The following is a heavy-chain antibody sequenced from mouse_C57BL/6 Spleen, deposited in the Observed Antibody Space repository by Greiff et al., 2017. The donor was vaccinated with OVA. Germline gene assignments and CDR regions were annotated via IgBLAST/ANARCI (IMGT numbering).Heavy chain of an antibody. CDR1: GYSITSGYD. V-gene: IGHV3-1*01. CDR2: ISYSGST. D-gene: IGHD1-1*01. CDR3: ARAHYYGSSYGWYFDV. Sequence: EVQLQQSGPGMVKPSQSLSLTCTVPGYSITSGYDWHWIRHFPGNKLEWMGYISYSGSTNYNPSLKSRISITHDTSKNHFFLKLNSVTTEDTATYYCARAHYYGSSYGWYFDVWGTGTTVTVSS. J-gene: IGHJ1*03.